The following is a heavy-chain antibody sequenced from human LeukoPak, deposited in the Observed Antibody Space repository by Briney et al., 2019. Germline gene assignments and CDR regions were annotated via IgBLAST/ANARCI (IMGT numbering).Heavy chain of an antibody. Sequence: SETLSLTCTVSGGSISSGDYYWSWIRQPPGEGLEWIGEVHLSGRTHYNPSLESRVTMSVDMSENHISLRLTSVTAADTAVYYCAREGGPYRPLDYSGQGTLVTVSS. CDR1: GGSISSGDYY. J-gene: IGHJ4*02. CDR3: AREGGPYRPLDY. CDR2: VHLSGRT. V-gene: IGHV4-39*07.